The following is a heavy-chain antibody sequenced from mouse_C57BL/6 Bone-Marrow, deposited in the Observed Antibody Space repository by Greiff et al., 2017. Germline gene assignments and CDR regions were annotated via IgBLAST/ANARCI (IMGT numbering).Heavy chain of an antibody. CDR2: IYPRSGNT. D-gene: IGHD2-4*01. J-gene: IGHJ3*01. V-gene: IGHV1-81*01. CDR1: GYTFTSYG. CDR3: ARIYYDYEGFAY. Sequence: VKLQQSGAELARPGASVKLSCKASGYTFTSYGISWVKQRTGQGLEWIGEIYPRSGNTYYNEKFKGKATLTADKSSSTAYMELRSLTSEDSAVYFCARIYYDYEGFAYWGQGTLVTVSA.